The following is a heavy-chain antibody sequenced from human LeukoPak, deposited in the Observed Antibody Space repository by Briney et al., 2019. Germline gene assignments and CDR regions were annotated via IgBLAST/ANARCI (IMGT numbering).Heavy chain of an antibody. CDR3: ARDRAAQGEGIAAADRYYYGMDV. D-gene: IGHD6-13*01. Sequence: SQTLSLTCAISGDSVSSNSAAWNWIRQSPSRGLEWLGRTYYRSKWYNDYAVSVKSRITINPDTSKNQFSLQLNSVTPEDTAVYYCARDRAAQGEGIAAADRYYYGMDVWGQGTTVTVSS. CDR1: GDSVSSNSAA. V-gene: IGHV6-1*01. J-gene: IGHJ6*02. CDR2: TYYRSKWYN.